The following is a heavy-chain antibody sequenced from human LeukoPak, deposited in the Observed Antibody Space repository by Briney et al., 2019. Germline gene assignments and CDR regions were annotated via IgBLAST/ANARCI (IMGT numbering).Heavy chain of an antibody. CDR2: ISSSGSTI. V-gene: IGHV3-11*01. CDR3: ARVYGSYFIVYYGMDV. CDR1: GFTFSDYY. Sequence: GGSLRLSCAASGFTFSDYYMSWIRQAPGKGLEWISYISSSGSTIYYADSVKGRFTISRDNAKNSLYLQMNSLGAEDTAVYYCARVYGSYFIVYYGMDVWGQGTTVTVSS. J-gene: IGHJ6*02. D-gene: IGHD1-26*01.